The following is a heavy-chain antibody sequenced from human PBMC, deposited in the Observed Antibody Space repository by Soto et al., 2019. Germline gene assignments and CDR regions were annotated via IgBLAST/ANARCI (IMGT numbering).Heavy chain of an antibody. V-gene: IGHV3-30*02. Sequence: GGSLRLSCAASGFTFSRYGVHWVRQAPGKGLEWVSFISYDGSRTYYADSVKGRFTISRDNSENTVFLQMDSLRAEDTAVYYCAKNLLEEPADYYDTKADALDTWGQGTMVTVSS. CDR1: GFTFSRYG. CDR2: ISYDGSRT. D-gene: IGHD3-22*01. CDR3: AKNLLEEPADYYDTKADALDT. J-gene: IGHJ3*02.